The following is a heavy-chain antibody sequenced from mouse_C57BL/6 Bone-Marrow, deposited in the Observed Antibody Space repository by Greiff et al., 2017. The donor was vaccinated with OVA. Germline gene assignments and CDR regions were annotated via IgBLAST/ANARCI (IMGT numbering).Heavy chain of an antibody. V-gene: IGHV1-82*01. J-gene: IGHJ2*01. CDR1: GYAFSSSW. CDR2: IYPGDGDS. Sequence: VQGVESGPELVKPGASVKISCKASGYAFSSSWMNWVKQRPGKGLEWIGRIYPGDGDSNYNGKFKGKATLTADKSSSTAYMQLSSLTSEDSAVYFCARHYYYGTQYYFDYWGQGTTLTVSS. CDR3: ARHYYYGTQYYFDY. D-gene: IGHD1-1*01.